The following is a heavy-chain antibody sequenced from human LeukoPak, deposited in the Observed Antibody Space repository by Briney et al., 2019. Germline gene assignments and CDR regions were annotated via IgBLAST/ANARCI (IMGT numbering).Heavy chain of an antibody. V-gene: IGHV4-59*01. CDR1: GGSISSYY. Sequence: PSETLSLTCTVSGGSISSYYWSWIRQPPGKGLEWIGYINYSGSTNYNPSLKSRVTISVDTSKNQFSLKLSSVTAADTAVYYCARMYYYGSGPWYFDYWGQGTLVTVSS. D-gene: IGHD3-10*01. CDR2: INYSGST. J-gene: IGHJ4*02. CDR3: ARMYYYGSGPWYFDY.